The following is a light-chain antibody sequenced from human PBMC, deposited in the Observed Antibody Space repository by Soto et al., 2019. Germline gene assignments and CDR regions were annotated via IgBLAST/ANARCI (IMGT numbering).Light chain of an antibody. Sequence: QSALTQPASVSGSPGQSITISCTGTSSDVGGYNYVSWYRQHPGKAPKLMIYDVSNRPSGVSNRFSGSKSGNTASLTISGLQAEDEADYYCSSYTSSSTLYVVFGGGTKLTVL. J-gene: IGLJ2*01. CDR3: SSYTSSSTLYVV. V-gene: IGLV2-14*01. CDR2: DVS. CDR1: SSDVGGYNY.